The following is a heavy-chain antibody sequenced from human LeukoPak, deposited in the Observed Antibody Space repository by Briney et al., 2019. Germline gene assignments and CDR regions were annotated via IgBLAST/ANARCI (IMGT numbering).Heavy chain of an antibody. CDR1: GGTFSSYA. D-gene: IGHD3-3*01. V-gene: IGHV1-69*05. Sequence: ASVKVSCKASGGTFSSYAINWVRQAPGQGLEWMGGIIPIFGTANYAQKFQGRVTITTDESTSTAYMELSSLRSEDTAVYYCAREMGVVNNWFDPWGQGTLVTVSS. CDR3: AREMGVVNNWFDP. CDR2: IIPIFGTA. J-gene: IGHJ5*02.